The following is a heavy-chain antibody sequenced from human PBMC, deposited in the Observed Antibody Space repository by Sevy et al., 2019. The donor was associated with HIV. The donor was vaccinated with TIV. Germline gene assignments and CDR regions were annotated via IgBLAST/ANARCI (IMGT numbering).Heavy chain of an antibody. CDR2: IKQDGSVK. V-gene: IGHV3-7*01. D-gene: IGHD2-15*01. CDR3: ARELVSGGNVFTYNYYALDV. Sequence: GGSLRLSCAASGFTFSSHWMSWVRQAPGKGLEWLANIKQDGSVKYSVDSVKGRFTISRDNAKNPLYLQMNSLRAGDTAVYYCARELVSGGNVFTYNYYALDVWGQGTAVTVSS. J-gene: IGHJ6*02. CDR1: GFTFSSHW.